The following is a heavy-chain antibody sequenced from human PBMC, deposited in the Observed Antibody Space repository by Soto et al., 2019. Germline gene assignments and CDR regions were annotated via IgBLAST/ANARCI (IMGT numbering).Heavy chain of an antibody. Sequence: GGSLRLSCAASEFTFSSYAMSWVRQAPGKGLEWVSAISGSGGSTYYADSVKGRFTISRDNSKNTLYLQMNSLRAEDTAVYYCAKDLEYSSGWYRGNWFDPWGQGTLVTVSS. CDR1: EFTFSSYA. J-gene: IGHJ5*02. D-gene: IGHD6-19*01. CDR3: AKDLEYSSGWYRGNWFDP. CDR2: ISGSGGST. V-gene: IGHV3-23*01.